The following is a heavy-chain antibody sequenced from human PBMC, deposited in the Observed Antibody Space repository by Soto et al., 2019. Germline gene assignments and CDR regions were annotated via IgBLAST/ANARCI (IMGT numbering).Heavy chain of an antibody. J-gene: IGHJ4*02. CDR3: ERHSWRYSSSWYDY. CDR2: VFHTGLT. V-gene: IGHV4-39*01. CDR1: GGSISSSDYY. Sequence: SETLSLTCAVCGGSISSSDYYWGWPRQSPGKGPEWIGSVFHTGLTSYNTCLESRVSVSVDTSKNQFSMKVSGVSAADTAMYYCERHSWRYSSSWYDYWGQGTLVTVSS. D-gene: IGHD6-13*01.